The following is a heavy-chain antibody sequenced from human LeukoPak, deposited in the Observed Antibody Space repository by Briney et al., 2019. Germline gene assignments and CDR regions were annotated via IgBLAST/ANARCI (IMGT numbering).Heavy chain of an antibody. CDR2: ISGLSSYT. Sequence: GGSLRLSCSASGFALSDYDMNWVRQAPGKGLEWVSSISGLSSYTYYGESVKGRFSISRDNAKNSLYLQMNSLGAEDTATYYCGRAFHPLRTSSAGDLWGQGILVTVSS. J-gene: IGHJ4*02. D-gene: IGHD3-16*01. CDR1: GFALSDYD. CDR3: GRAFHPLRTSSAGDL. V-gene: IGHV3-21*01.